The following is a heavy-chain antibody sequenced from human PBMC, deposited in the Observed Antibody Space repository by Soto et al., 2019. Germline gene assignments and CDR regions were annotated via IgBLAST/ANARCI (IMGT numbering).Heavy chain of an antibody. CDR1: GFTFSSYG. CDR3: ARDPALTPYYYGSGSSGLDV. V-gene: IGHV3-33*01. Sequence: QVQLVESGGGVVQPGRSLRLSCAASGFTFSSYGMHWVRQAPGKGLEWVAVIWYDGSNKYYADSVKGRFTISRDNSKNTLYLQMNSLRAEDTAVYYCARDPALTPYYYGSGSSGLDVWGQGTTVTVSS. CDR2: IWYDGSNK. J-gene: IGHJ6*02. D-gene: IGHD3-10*01.